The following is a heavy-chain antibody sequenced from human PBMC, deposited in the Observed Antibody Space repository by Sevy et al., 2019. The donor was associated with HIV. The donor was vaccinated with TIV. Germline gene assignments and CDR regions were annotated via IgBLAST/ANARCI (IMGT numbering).Heavy chain of an antibody. CDR3: ARGNSGSFDY. J-gene: IGHJ4*02. D-gene: IGHD3-22*01. V-gene: IGHV3-7*04. CDR1: GFSFSNYW. Sequence: GGSLRLSCAASGFSFSNYWMHWVRQAPGKGLEWVANIKQDESEKYYVASVKGRFTISRDNAQNSVYLQMNSLRPEDTAIYYCARGNSGSFDYWGQGTLVTVSS. CDR2: IKQDESEK.